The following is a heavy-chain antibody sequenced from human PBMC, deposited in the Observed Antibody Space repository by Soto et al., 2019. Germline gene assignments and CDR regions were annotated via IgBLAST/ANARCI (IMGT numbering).Heavy chain of an antibody. CDR3: ARALYYFWSEGYHYYVLDV. Sequence: PGGSLRLSCAASGFTFSSHEMNWVRQAPGKGLEWVSYIDYSGSRTDYADSVKGRFTISRDNAKNSLYLQMYSLRAEDTAVYYCARALYYFWSEGYHYYVLDVWAQGTTVTVSS. CDR2: IDYSGSRT. V-gene: IGHV3-48*03. CDR1: GFTFSSHE. J-gene: IGHJ6*02. D-gene: IGHD3-3*01.